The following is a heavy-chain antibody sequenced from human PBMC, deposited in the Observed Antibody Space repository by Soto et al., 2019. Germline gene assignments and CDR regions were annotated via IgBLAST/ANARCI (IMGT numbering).Heavy chain of an antibody. CDR3: ARQGEWGSSSWLEYFQH. V-gene: IGHV4-39*01. CDR1: GGSISSSSYY. CDR2: IYYSGST. J-gene: IGHJ1*01. D-gene: IGHD6-13*01. Sequence: QLQLQESGPGLVKPSETLSLTCTVSGGSISSSSYYWGWIRQPPGKGLEWIGSIYYSGSTYYNPSLKSRVTISVDTSKNQFSLKLSSVTAADTAVYYCARQGEWGSSSWLEYFQHWGQGTLVTVSS.